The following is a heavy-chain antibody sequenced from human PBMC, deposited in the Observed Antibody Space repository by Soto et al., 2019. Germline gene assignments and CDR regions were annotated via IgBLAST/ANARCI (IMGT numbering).Heavy chain of an antibody. V-gene: IGHV3-30*18. CDR2: ISHDGSNT. D-gene: IGHD3-22*01. Sequence: QVQLVESGGGVVQPGRSLRLSCAASGFTFSAYGIHWVRQAPGKGLEWVAVISHDGSNTNYADSVKGRFTISRDNSKDTVYLRMDSLRVEDTAVYYCAKDTYYYSSRGYYVFASWGQGPLVTVSS. CDR3: AKDTYYYSSRGYYVFAS. J-gene: IGHJ4*02. CDR1: GFTFSAYG.